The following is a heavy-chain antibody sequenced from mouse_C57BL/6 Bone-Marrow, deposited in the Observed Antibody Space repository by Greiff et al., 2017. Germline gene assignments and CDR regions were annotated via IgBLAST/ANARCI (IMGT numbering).Heavy chain of an antibody. CDR1: GFNIKDDY. CDR3: TIYYSKAWFAY. Sequence: EVQGVESGAELVRPGASVKLSCTASGFNIKDDYMHWVKQRPEQGLEWIGWIDPENGDTEYASKFQGKATITADTSSNTAYLQLSSLTSEDTAVYYCTIYYSKAWFAYWGQGTLVTVSA. J-gene: IGHJ3*01. D-gene: IGHD2-5*01. V-gene: IGHV14-4*01. CDR2: IDPENGDT.